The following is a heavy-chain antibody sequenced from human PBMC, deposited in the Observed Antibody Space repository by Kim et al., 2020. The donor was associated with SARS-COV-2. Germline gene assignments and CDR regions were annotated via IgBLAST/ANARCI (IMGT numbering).Heavy chain of an antibody. J-gene: IGHJ4*02. Sequence: ASVKVSCKASGYTFTGYYMHWVRQAPGQGLEWMGWINPNSGGTNYAQKFQGRVTMTRDTSISTAYMELSRPRSDDTAVYYCARDRPTYYYDSSGYYSPFDYWGQGTLVTVSS. CDR2: INPNSGGT. V-gene: IGHV1-2*02. CDR1: GYTFTGYY. CDR3: ARDRPTYYYDSSGYYSPFDY. D-gene: IGHD3-22*01.